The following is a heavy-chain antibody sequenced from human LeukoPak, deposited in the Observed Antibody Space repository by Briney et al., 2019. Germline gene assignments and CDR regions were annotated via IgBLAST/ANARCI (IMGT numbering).Heavy chain of an antibody. CDR1: GYTFTGYY. Sequence: GASVKVSSKASGYTFTGYYMHWVRQAPGQGLEWMGWINPNSGGTNYAQKFQGRVTMTRDTSISTAYMELSRLRSDDTAVYYCARSGYCSSTSCYNWFDPWGQGTLVTVSS. J-gene: IGHJ5*02. CDR2: INPNSGGT. D-gene: IGHD2-2*03. CDR3: ARSGYCSSTSCYNWFDP. V-gene: IGHV1-2*02.